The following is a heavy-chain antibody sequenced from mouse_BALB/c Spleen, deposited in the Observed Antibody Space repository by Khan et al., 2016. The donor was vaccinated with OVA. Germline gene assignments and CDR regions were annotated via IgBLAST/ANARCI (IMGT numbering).Heavy chain of an antibody. V-gene: IGHV1-54*01. CDR3: ARGEYAMDY. Sequence: QVQLQQSGAELVRPGTSVKVSCKASGYAFTNYLIEWVKQRPGQGLEWIGVINPGSGGTNYNETFKGKATLTADKSSSTALMQHSSLTSDDSAGYFCARGEYAMDYWGQGTSVTVSS. CDR1: GYAFTNYL. J-gene: IGHJ4*01. CDR2: INPGSGGT.